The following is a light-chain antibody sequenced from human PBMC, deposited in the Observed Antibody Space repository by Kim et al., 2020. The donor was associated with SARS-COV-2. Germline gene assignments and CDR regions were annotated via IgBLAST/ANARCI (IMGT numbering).Light chain of an antibody. CDR3: QVWHTTLEHAL. J-gene: IGLJ2*01. CDR1: NIGGKS. CDR2: YDR. Sequence: SYELTQPPSVSVAPGKTATITCGGNNIGGKSVNWYQQRPGQAPILVIYYDRDRPSRTPDPFSASNSGNTATPTISRAEAGDEADYYCQVWHTTLEHALFG. V-gene: IGLV3-21*04.